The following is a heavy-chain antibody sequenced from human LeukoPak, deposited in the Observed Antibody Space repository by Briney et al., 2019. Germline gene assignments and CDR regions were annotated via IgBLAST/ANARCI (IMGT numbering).Heavy chain of an antibody. CDR3: ASHSSGWHTHFDY. V-gene: IGHV4-4*02. D-gene: IGHD6-19*01. J-gene: IGHJ4*02. CDR1: GGSISSSNW. CDR2: IYHSGST. Sequence: PSETLSLTCAVSGGSISSSNWWSWVRQPPGKGLEWIGEIYHSGSTNYNPSLKSRVTISVDKSKNQFSLKLSSVTAADTAVYYCASHSSGWHTHFDYWGQGTLVTVSS.